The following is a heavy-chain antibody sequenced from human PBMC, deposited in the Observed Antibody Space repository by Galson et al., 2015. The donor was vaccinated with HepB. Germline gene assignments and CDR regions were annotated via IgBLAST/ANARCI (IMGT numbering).Heavy chain of an antibody. CDR2: ISSSSSTI. Sequence: SLRLSCAASGFTFSSYSMNWVRQAPGKGLEWVSYISSSSSTIYYADSVKGRFTISRDNAKNSLYLQMNSLRAEDTAVYYCARDRFSWALYGDYGVASDYYGMDVWGQGTTVTVSS. D-gene: IGHD4-17*01. CDR3: ARDRFSWALYGDYGVASDYYGMDV. J-gene: IGHJ6*02. CDR1: GFTFSSYS. V-gene: IGHV3-48*04.